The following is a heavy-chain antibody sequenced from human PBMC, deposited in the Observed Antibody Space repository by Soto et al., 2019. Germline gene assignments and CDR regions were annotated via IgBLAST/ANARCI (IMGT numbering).Heavy chain of an antibody. J-gene: IGHJ5*02. CDR3: ARGLAYGDYGWLDP. D-gene: IGHD4-17*01. Sequence: QVQLVEAGGGLVKPGGSLRLSCAASEFTFSDYYMTWIRQAPGKGLEWVSYISNSGSTIYYADSVKGRFTISRDNAKNALYLQMNSLRAEDTAVYYCARGLAYGDYGWLDPWGQGTLVTGSP. CDR2: ISNSGSTI. V-gene: IGHV3-11*01. CDR1: EFTFSDYY.